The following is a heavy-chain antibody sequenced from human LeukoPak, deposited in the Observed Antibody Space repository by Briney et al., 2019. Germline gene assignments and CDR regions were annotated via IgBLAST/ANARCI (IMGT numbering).Heavy chain of an antibody. D-gene: IGHD3-10*01. J-gene: IGHJ4*02. CDR2: INPNSEGT. Sequence: ASVKVSCKASGYTFTGYYMHWVRQAPGQGLEWMGWINPNSEGTNYAQKFQGRVTMPRATSISTAYMELSRLRSDDTAVYYCARDYYGSGSYSTPWGQGTLVTLSS. CDR1: GYTFTGYY. CDR3: ARDYYGSGSYSTP. V-gene: IGHV1-2*02.